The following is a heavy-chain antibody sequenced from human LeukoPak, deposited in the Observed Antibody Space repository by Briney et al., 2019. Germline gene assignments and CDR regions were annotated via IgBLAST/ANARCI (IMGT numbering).Heavy chain of an antibody. CDR3: ARVGSVPAAMNWFDP. CDR1: GGSFSGYY. V-gene: IGHV4-34*01. Sequence: SETLSLTCAVYGGSFSGYYWSWIRQPPGKGLEWIGEINHSGSTNYNPSLKSRVTISVDTSKNQFSLKLSSVTAADTAVYYCARVGSVPAAMNWFDPWGQGTLVTVSS. J-gene: IGHJ5*02. CDR2: INHSGST. D-gene: IGHD2-2*01.